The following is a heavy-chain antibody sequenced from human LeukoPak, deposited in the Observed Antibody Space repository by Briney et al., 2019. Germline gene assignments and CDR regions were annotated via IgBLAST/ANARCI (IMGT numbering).Heavy chain of an antibody. CDR2: IRYDGSNK. D-gene: IGHD6-19*01. CDR3: AKVAFIQHSGWFFDS. V-gene: IGHV3-30*02. J-gene: IGHJ4*02. Sequence: GGSLRLSCAAAGFIFSSYGMEWVRQAPGKGLEWVAFIRYDGSNKYYADSVKGRFTISRDNSKNTLYLQMSSLRVEDTAVYYRAKVAFIQHSGWFFDSWGQGVLVTVSS. CDR1: GFIFSSYG.